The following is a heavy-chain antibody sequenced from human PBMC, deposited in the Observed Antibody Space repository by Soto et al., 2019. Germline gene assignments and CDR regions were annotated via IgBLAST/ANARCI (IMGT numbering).Heavy chain of an antibody. CDR1: GYTFRSYD. J-gene: IGHJ5*02. CDR3: ARGQGSP. V-gene: IGHV1-18*04. Sequence: QVQLVQSGGEVKKAGASVKVSCKASGYTFRSYDIIWVRQAPEQGLEWMGWISAYSGNAKYSQNLQGRVTLTTDTSTSTAFMELSSLRSDDTAVYYCARGQGSPWGQGTLVTVSS. CDR2: ISAYSGNA.